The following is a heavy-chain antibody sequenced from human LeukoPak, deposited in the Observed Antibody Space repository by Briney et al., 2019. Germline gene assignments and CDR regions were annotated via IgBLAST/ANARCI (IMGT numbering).Heavy chain of an antibody. D-gene: IGHD3-3*01. J-gene: IGHJ6*02. Sequence: SETLSLTCTVSGGSISTYYWSWIRQSPGGGLEWIGYIHNSGTTNYNPSLKSRVTFSVDTSKNQFSLKLSSVTAADTAVYYCARGSLDFLGGSGSYGMDVWGQGTTVTVSS. CDR2: IHNSGTT. V-gene: IGHV4-59*01. CDR1: GGSISTYY. CDR3: ARGSLDFLGGSGSYGMDV.